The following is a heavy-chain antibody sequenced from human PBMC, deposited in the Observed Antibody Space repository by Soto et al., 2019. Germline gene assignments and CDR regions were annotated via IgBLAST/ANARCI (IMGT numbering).Heavy chain of an antibody. V-gene: IGHV3-23*01. Sequence: GGSLRLSCAASGFTFSSYAMSWVRQAPGKGLEWVSAISGSGGSTYYADSVKGRFTISRDNSKNTLYLQMNSLRAEDTAVYYCATGLRFLEWFKDYYGMDVWGQGTTVTVSS. D-gene: IGHD3-3*01. CDR1: GFTFSSYA. CDR2: ISGSGGST. J-gene: IGHJ6*02. CDR3: ATGLRFLEWFKDYYGMDV.